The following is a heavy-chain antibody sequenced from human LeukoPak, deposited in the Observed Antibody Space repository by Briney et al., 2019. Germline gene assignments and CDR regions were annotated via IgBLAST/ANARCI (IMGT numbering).Heavy chain of an antibody. CDR2: ISSSSSYI. CDR1: GFTFSSYS. D-gene: IGHD2-21*01. Sequence: PGGSLRLSCAASGFTFSSYSMNWVRQAPGKGLEWVSSISSSSSYIYYADSVKGRFTISGDNAKNSLYLQMNSLRAEDTAVYYCARGRSIPNDAFDIWGQGTMVTVSS. J-gene: IGHJ3*02. V-gene: IGHV3-21*06. CDR3: ARGRSIPNDAFDI.